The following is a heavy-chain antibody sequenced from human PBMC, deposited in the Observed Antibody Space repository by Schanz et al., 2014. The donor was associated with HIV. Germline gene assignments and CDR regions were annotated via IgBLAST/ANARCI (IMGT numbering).Heavy chain of an antibody. CDR3: ATCLITIGCSS. V-gene: IGHV1-69*01. J-gene: IGHJ5*02. Sequence: QVLLVQSGAEVKKPGSSVKVSCRTSGGALHSFAVSWVRQAPGQGLEWVGAFIPFFRTANYAQKFLGRVTISADESTSTGYMDLSNLRSDDTAVYYCATCLITIGCSSWGQGTLVTVSP. CDR2: FIPFFRTA. CDR1: GGALHSFA. D-gene: IGHD1-1*01.